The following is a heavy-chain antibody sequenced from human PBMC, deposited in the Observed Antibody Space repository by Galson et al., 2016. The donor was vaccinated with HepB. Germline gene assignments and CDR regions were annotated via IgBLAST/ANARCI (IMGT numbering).Heavy chain of an antibody. D-gene: IGHD1-26*01. J-gene: IGHJ4*02. V-gene: IGHV1-18*01. CDR3: AAHSGTNACGAKALDY. CDR2: IGAYNGNT. CDR1: GHYFTTYG. Sequence: SVKVSCKAYGHYFTTYGFTWVRQAPGQGLEWMGWIGAYNGNTHSAQKFQDRVTLTRNTFTTTVYLELRSLRLDDTAVYYCAAHSGTNACGAKALDYWGQGTLITVSS.